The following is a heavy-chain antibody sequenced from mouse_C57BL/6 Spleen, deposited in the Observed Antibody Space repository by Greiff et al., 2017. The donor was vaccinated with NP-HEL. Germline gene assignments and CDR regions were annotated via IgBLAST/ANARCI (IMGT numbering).Heavy chain of an antibody. V-gene: IGHV14-4*01. CDR2: IDSENGDT. CDR1: GFNIKDDY. Sequence: EVKLVESGAELVRPGASVKLSCTASGFNIKDDYMHWVKQRPEQGLEWIGWIDSENGDTEYASKFQGKATITADTSSNTAYLQLSSLTSEDTAVYYCTTFAYWGQGTLVTVSA. J-gene: IGHJ3*01. CDR3: TTFAY.